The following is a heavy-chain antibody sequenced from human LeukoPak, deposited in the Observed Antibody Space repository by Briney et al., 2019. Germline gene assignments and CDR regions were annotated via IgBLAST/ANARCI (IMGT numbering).Heavy chain of an antibody. J-gene: IGHJ4*02. CDR2: IIPIFGTA. Sequence: ASVKVSCKASGGTFSSYAISWVRQDPGQGLERMGGIIPIFGTANYAQKFQGRVTITADESTSTAYMELSSLRSEDTAVYYCARGREVPAAYDYWGQGTLVTVSS. D-gene: IGHD2-2*01. CDR3: ARGREVPAAYDY. CDR1: GGTFSSYA. V-gene: IGHV1-69*13.